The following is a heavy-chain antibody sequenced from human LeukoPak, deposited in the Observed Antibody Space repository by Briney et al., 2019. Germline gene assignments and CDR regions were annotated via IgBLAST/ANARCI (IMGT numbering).Heavy chain of an antibody. V-gene: IGHV4-34*01. CDR3: ASRGGIAAAGTYEE. J-gene: IGHJ4*02. CDR2: INHSGST. Sequence: SETLSLTCAVYGGSFSGYYWSWIRQPPGKGLEWIGEINHSGSTNYNPSLKSRVTISVDTSKNQFSLKLSSVTAADTAVYYCASRGGIAAAGTYEEWGQGTLVTVSS. CDR1: GGSFSGYY. D-gene: IGHD6-13*01.